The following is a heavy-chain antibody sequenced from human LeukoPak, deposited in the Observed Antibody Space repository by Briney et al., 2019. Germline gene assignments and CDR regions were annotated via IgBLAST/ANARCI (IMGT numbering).Heavy chain of an antibody. V-gene: IGHV3-23*01. CDR2: ISGSGGST. D-gene: IGHD5-18*01. J-gene: IGHJ4*02. CDR1: GFTFSSYA. CDR3: AEDGVDTAMVDY. Sequence: TGGSLRLSCAASGFTFSSYAMSWVRQAPGKGLEWVSAISGSGGSTYYADSVKGRFTISRDNSKNTLYLQMNSLRAEDTAVYYCAEDGVDTAMVDYWGQGTLVTVSS.